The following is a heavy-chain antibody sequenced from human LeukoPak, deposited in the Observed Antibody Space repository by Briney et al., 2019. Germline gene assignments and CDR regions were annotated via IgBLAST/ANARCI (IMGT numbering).Heavy chain of an antibody. CDR2: IIPIFGTA. J-gene: IGHJ3*02. CDR1: GGTFSSYA. V-gene: IGHV1-69*13. D-gene: IGHD2-21*01. CDR3: ARLSPPLTHIQREGDDAFDI. Sequence: ASVKVSCKASGGTFSSYAISWVRQAPGQGLEWMGGIIPIFGTANYAQKFQGRVTITADESTSTAYMELSSLRSEDTAVYYRARLSPPLTHIQREGDDAFDIWGQGTMVTVSS.